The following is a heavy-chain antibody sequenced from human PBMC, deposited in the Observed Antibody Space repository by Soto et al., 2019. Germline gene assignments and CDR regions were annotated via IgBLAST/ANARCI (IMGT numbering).Heavy chain of an antibody. J-gene: IGHJ5*02. CDR3: ARQAPSRPNSNIDNNWFDP. CDR2: IIPILGIA. V-gene: IGHV1-69*02. D-gene: IGHD1-20*01. Sequence: QVQLVQSGAEVKKPGSSVKVSCKASGGTFSSYTISWVRQAPGQGLEWMGRIIPILGIANYVQKFQGRVTITADKSSSTAYMELSSLRSEDTAVYYCARQAPSRPNSNIDNNWFDPWGQGTLVTVSS. CDR1: GGTFSSYT.